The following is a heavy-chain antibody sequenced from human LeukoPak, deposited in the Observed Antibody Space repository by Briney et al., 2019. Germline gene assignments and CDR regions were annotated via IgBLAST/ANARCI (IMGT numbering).Heavy chain of an antibody. CDR3: ARWGNDYSQFDS. Sequence: GGFLRLSCAASGFTFNNYAMTWVRQAPGKGLEWVSVVSGSGDNTNYADSVKGRFTISRDNSKNTLFLQMNSLRTEDPAVYFCARWGNDYSQFDSWGQGTLVTVS. CDR2: VSGSGDNT. V-gene: IGHV3-23*01. CDR1: GFTFNNYA. D-gene: IGHD4-11*01. J-gene: IGHJ4*02.